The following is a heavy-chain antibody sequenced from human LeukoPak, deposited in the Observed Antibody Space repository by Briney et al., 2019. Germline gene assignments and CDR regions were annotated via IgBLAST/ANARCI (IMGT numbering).Heavy chain of an antibody. J-gene: IGHJ4*02. V-gene: IGHV3-23*01. CDR1: GFTFSSYA. Sequence: GGSLRLSCAASGFTFSSYAMNWVRQAPGKGLECISSISPSGGSTYYADSVKGRFTISRDNSKNTLYLQMNSLRAEDTAVYHCAKLPYFAYFDYWGQGTLVSVSS. CDR3: AKLPYFAYFDY. D-gene: IGHD3-9*01. CDR2: ISPSGGST.